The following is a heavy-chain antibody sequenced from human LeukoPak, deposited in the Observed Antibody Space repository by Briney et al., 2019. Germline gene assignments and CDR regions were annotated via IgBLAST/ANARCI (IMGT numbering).Heavy chain of an antibody. CDR3: ARDLRIAAAATKGGSSYYYYYGMDV. Sequence: PGGSLRLSCAASGFTVSSNYMSWVRQAPGKGLEWVSVIYSGGSTYYADSVKGRFTISRHNSKNTLYLQMNSLRAEDTAVYYCARDLRIAAAATKGGSSYYYYYGMDVWGQGTTVTVSS. CDR2: IYSGGST. CDR1: GFTVSSNY. J-gene: IGHJ6*02. V-gene: IGHV3-53*04. D-gene: IGHD6-13*01.